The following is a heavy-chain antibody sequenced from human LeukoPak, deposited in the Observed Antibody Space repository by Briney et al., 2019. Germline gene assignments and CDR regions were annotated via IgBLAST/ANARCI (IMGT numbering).Heavy chain of an antibody. Sequence: GGSLRVSCAASGFTFSSHAMSWVRQAPGKELEWVSVISGSDGTTYYADSVKGRFTISRDNSKNTLFLQMSSLRAEDTAVYYCARRYCSGGSCHGYGMDVWGQGTTVTVSS. CDR1: GFTFSSHA. CDR3: ARRYCSGGSCHGYGMDV. V-gene: IGHV3-23*01. CDR2: ISGSDGTT. J-gene: IGHJ6*02. D-gene: IGHD2-15*01.